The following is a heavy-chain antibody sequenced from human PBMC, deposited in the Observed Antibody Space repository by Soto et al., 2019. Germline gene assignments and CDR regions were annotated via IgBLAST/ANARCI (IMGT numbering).Heavy chain of an antibody. CDR1: GFTFSSYS. CDR3: ARDRGRYFDWLPDY. Sequence: GGSLRLSCAASGFTFSSYSMNWVRQAPGKGLEWVSSISSSSSYIYYADSVKGRFTISRDNAKNSLYLQMNSLRAEDTAVYYCARDRGRYFDWLPDYWGQGTLVTVSS. D-gene: IGHD3-9*01. CDR2: ISSSSSYI. V-gene: IGHV3-21*01. J-gene: IGHJ4*02.